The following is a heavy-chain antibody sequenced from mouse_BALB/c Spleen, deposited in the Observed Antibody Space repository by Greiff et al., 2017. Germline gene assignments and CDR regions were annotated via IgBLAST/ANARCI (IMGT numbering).Heavy chain of an antibody. V-gene: IGHV5-17*02. CDR1: GFTFSSFG. D-gene: IGHD1-1*01. J-gene: IGHJ2*01. CDR3: AITTVVEGNFDY. CDR2: ISSGSSTI. Sequence: EVKVEESGGGLVQPGGSRKLSCAASGFTFSSFGMHWVRQAPEKGLEWVAYISSGSSTIYYADTVKGRFTISRDNPKNTLFLQMTSLRSEDTAMYYCAITTVVEGNFDYWGQGTTLTVSS.